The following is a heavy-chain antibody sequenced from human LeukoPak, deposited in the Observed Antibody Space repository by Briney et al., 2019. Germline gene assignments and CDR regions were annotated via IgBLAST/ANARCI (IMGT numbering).Heavy chain of an antibody. D-gene: IGHD6-6*01. CDR1: GFTFSVSA. CDR2: IRNKANNYAT. J-gene: IGHJ4*02. Sequence: GGSLRLSCAASGFTFSVSAMYWVRQASGKGLEWVGRIRNKANNYATAYAASVRGRFTISREDSKNTAYLQMNSLKTEDTAVYYCTYTSSSGVVYWGQGTLVTVSS. V-gene: IGHV3-73*01. CDR3: TYTSSSGVVY.